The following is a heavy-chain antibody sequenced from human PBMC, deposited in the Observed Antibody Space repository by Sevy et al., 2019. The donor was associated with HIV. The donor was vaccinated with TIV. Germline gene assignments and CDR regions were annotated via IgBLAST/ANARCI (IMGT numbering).Heavy chain of an antibody. Sequence: GGSLRLSCAASGFTFSSYAMSWVRQAPGKGLEWVSAISGSGGSTYYADSVKGRFTISRDNSKNTLYLQMNSLRAEDTAVYYCAKLYYYDSSGYYSPDAFDIWGQGTMVTVSS. V-gene: IGHV3-23*01. CDR2: ISGSGGST. D-gene: IGHD3-22*01. CDR3: AKLYYYDSSGYYSPDAFDI. J-gene: IGHJ3*02. CDR1: GFTFSSYA.